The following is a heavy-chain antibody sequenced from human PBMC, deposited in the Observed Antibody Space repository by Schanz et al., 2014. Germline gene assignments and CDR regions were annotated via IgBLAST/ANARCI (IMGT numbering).Heavy chain of an antibody. V-gene: IGHV1-18*04. CDR3: ARAKRFGDMDV. Sequence: QVQLVQSGAEVKKPGASVKVSCKTSGYTFTNFYLHWVRQAPGQGLEWMGWINGYNGHTLYAQKFQGRVTMTTDTSTSTSYMELRNLRSDDTAVYYCARAKRFGDMDVWGQGTTVTVSS. D-gene: IGHD3-10*01. CDR2: INGYNGHT. CDR1: GYTFTNFY. J-gene: IGHJ6*02.